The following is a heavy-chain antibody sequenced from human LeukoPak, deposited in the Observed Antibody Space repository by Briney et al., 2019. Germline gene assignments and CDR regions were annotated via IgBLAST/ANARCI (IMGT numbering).Heavy chain of an antibody. D-gene: IGHD2-15*01. CDR2: IYYSGST. Sequence: SETLSLTCTVSGGSISSSSYYWGWIRQPPGKGLEWIGSIYYSGSTYYNPSLKSRVTISVDTSKNQFSLKLSSVTAADTAVYYCARGIVVVAQLGFYFYYMDVWGKGTTVTISS. CDR3: ARGIVVVAQLGFYFYYMDV. J-gene: IGHJ6*03. CDR1: GGSISSSSYY. V-gene: IGHV4-39*01.